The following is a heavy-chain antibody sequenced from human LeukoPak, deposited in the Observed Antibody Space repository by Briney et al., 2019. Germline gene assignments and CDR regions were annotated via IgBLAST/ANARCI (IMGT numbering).Heavy chain of an antibody. CDR2: IYYSGST. V-gene: IGHV4-59*01. J-gene: IGHJ4*02. Sequence: SETLSLTCTVSGGSISSYYWSWIRQPPGKGLEWNGYIYYSGSTNYNPSLKSRVTISVDTSKNQFSLKLSSVTAADTAVYYCATYYGSGTYDYWGQGTLVTVSS. CDR3: ATYYGSGTYDY. D-gene: IGHD3-10*01. CDR1: GGSISSYY.